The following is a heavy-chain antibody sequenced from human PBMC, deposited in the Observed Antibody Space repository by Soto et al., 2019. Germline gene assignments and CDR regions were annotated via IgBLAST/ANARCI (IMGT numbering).Heavy chain of an antibody. CDR1: GYTFTSYA. CDR3: ARDWTMVRGVTYYYYGMDV. CDR2: IIPIFGTA. Sequence: GASVKVSCKASGYTFTSYAISWVRQAPGQGLEWMGGIIPIFGTANYAQKFQGRVTITADESTSTAYMELSSLRSEDTAVYYCARDWTMVRGVTYYYYGMDVWGQGTTVTVSS. D-gene: IGHD3-10*01. J-gene: IGHJ6*02. V-gene: IGHV1-69*13.